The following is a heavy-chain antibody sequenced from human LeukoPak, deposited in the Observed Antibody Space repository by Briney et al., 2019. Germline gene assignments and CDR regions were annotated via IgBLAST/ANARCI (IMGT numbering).Heavy chain of an antibody. CDR1: GFTFSSYS. J-gene: IGHJ4*02. Sequence: GSLRLSCAASGFTFSSYSMNWVRQAPGKGLEWVSSISCSSSYIYYADSVKGRFTISRDNAKNSLYLQMNSLRAEDTAVYYCARGANSGSYPPHFDYWGQGTLVTVSS. V-gene: IGHV3-21*01. CDR2: ISCSSSYI. CDR3: ARGANSGSYPPHFDY. D-gene: IGHD1-26*01.